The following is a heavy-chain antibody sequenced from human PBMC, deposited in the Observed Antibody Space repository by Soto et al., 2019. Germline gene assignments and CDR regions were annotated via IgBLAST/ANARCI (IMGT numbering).Heavy chain of an antibody. D-gene: IGHD4-17*01. CDR1: GGSISSNY. CDR2: IYYSGTT. Sequence: QVQLQESGPGLVKPSETLSLTCTVSGGSISSNYWSWIRQPPGKGLEWIGYIYYSGTTNYNPSLKRRVTISLDTPKNQFSMKLSSVTAADTAVYYCAGSSDYGDYAFDFWGQGTLVTVSS. V-gene: IGHV4-59*08. CDR3: AGSSDYGDYAFDF. J-gene: IGHJ4*02.